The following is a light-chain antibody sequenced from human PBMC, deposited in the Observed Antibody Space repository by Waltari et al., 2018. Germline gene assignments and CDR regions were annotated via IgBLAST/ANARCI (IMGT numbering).Light chain of an antibody. CDR2: AAS. Sequence: DIQMTQSPSPLSASVRDSITLTCRASQGIDNYLAWFPQKPGKAPQTPIYAASTLQSGVPSKVSGSGFGTDFTLTINGLQPEDFATYFCQQYDSYPHTFGQGTRLEVK. J-gene: IGKJ2*01. V-gene: IGKV1-16*02. CDR1: QGIDNY. CDR3: QQYDSYPHT.